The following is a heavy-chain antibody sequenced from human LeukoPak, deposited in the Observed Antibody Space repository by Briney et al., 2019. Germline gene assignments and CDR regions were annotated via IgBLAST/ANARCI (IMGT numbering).Heavy chain of an antibody. CDR1: GGTFSSYA. J-gene: IGHJ4*02. Sequence: SVKVSCKASGGTFSSYAISWVRQAPGQGLEWMGGIIPIFVTANYAQKFQGRVTITTDESTSTAYMELSSLRSEDTAVYYCARAGSYYGYYFDYWGQGTLVTVSS. CDR3: ARAGSYYGYYFDY. D-gene: IGHD2-15*01. V-gene: IGHV1-69*05. CDR2: IIPIFVTA.